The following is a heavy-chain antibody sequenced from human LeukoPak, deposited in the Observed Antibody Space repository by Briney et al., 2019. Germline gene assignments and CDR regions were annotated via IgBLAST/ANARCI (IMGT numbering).Heavy chain of an antibody. CDR1: GNNFRKHW. CDR2: IYPGGSDT. CDR3: ATLRDGYHLYDY. D-gene: IGHD5-24*01. V-gene: IGHV5-51*01. Sequence: HGESLKISCKSSGNNFRKHWIAWVRQMPGKGLELMGYIYPGGSDTRYSPSFQGDVTISADTSISIAYLEWSRVKASDTAMYYCATLRDGYHLYDYWGQGALVTVSS. J-gene: IGHJ4*02.